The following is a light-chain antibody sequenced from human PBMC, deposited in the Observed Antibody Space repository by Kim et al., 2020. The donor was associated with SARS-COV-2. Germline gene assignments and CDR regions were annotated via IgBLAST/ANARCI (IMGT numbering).Light chain of an antibody. V-gene: IGKV3-20*01. CDR2: GAS. CDR3: QQYGSSPGYS. CDR1: RSVSSSY. Sequence: VLTQTPGTLSLSPGERATLPCRASRSVSSSYLAWYQQKPGQAPRLLIYGASSRATGIPDRFSGSGSGTDFTPTISRLEPEDFAVYYCQQYGSSPGYSFGQGTKLEI. J-gene: IGKJ2*03.